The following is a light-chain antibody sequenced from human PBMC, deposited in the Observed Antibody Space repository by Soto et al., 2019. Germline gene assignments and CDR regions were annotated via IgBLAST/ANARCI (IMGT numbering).Light chain of an antibody. CDR3: AAWDDSLNAVV. CDR2: SHN. J-gene: IGLJ2*01. Sequence: QSVLTQPPSASGTPGQRVTISCSGCTSNIGSNIVNWYQVLPGTAPKLLIYSHNQRPSAVPDRFSGSMSGTSASLAISGLQSEDEADYYCAAWDDSLNAVVFGGGTKLTVL. CDR1: TSNIGSNI. V-gene: IGLV1-44*01.